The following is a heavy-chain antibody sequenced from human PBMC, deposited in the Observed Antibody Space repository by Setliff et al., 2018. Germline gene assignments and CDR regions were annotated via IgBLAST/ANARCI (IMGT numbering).Heavy chain of an antibody. J-gene: IGHJ4*02. V-gene: IGHV3-23*01. CDR2: ISGSSVIT. D-gene: IGHD6-19*01. Sequence: PGGSLRLSCAASGFTFSSYSMNWVRQAPGKGLEWVSSISGSSVITYYADSVKGRFTISRDNSRNTLYLQMNSLRAEDTAVYYCATTKGTGWYFPFDYWGQGTLVTVSS. CDR1: GFTFSSYS. CDR3: ATTKGTGWYFPFDY.